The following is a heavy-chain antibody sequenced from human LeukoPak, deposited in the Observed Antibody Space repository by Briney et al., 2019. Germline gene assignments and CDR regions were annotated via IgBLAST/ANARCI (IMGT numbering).Heavy chain of an antibody. Sequence: ASVKVSCTASGYTFTSYGISWVRQAPGQGLEWMGWISAYNGNTNYAQKLQGRVTMTTDTSTSTAYMELRSLRSDDTAVYYCARGYCSSTSCYEGDAFDIWGQGTMVTVSS. CDR2: ISAYNGNT. J-gene: IGHJ3*02. D-gene: IGHD2-2*01. V-gene: IGHV1-18*01. CDR1: GYTFTSYG. CDR3: ARGYCSSTSCYEGDAFDI.